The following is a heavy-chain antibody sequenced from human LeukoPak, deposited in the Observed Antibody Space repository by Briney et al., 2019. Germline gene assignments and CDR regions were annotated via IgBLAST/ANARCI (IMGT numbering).Heavy chain of an antibody. D-gene: IGHD4-23*01. Sequence: GGSLRLSCAASGLTFRIQAMSWVRQAPGKGLEWVSAISGGGDYTYYGDSVKGRFTISRDNTKNTLYLQMNSLRPEDTAVYYCAKGYGGNPFEYWGQGTLVTVSS. CDR2: ISGGGDYT. CDR1: GLTFRIQA. CDR3: AKGYGGNPFEY. V-gene: IGHV3-23*01. J-gene: IGHJ4*02.